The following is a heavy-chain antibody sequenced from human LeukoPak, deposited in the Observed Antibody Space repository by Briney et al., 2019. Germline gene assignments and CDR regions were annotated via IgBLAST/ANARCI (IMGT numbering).Heavy chain of an antibody. CDR2: IYYSGST. J-gene: IGHJ3*02. CDR1: GGSISSSSYY. D-gene: IGHD3-9*01. CDR3: ASGSRVYYDILTGFDAFDI. V-gene: IGHV4-39*01. Sequence: SETLSLTCTVSGGSISSSSYYWGWIRQPPGKGLEWIGGIYYSGSTYYNPSLKSRVTISVDTSKNQFSLKLSSVTAADTAVYYCASGSRVYYDILTGFDAFDIWGQGTMVTVSS.